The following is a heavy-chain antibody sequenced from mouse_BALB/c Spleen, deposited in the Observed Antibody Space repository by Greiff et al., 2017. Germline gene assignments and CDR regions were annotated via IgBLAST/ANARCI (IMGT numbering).Heavy chain of an antibody. D-gene: IGHD2-4*01. CDR3: ARRHYDYFYAMDY. J-gene: IGHJ4*01. Sequence: EVKLMESGPGLVKPSQSLSLTCTVTGYSITSDYAWNWIRQFPGNKLEWMGYISYSGSTSYNPSLKSRISITRDTSKNQFFLQLNSVTTEDTATYDCARRHYDYFYAMDYGGQGTSVT. V-gene: IGHV3-2*02. CDR2: ISYSGST. CDR1: GYSITSDYA.